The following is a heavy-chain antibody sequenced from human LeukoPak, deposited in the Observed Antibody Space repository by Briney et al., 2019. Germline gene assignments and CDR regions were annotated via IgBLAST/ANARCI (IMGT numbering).Heavy chain of an antibody. CDR3: ARAPRRGYSYGPTDY. J-gene: IGHJ4*02. CDR1: GFTFSSYA. Sequence: GGSLRLSCAASGFTFSSYAMHWVRQAPGKGLEWVAVISYDGSNKYYADSVKGRFTISRDNSENTLYLQMNSLRAEDTAVYYCARAPRRGYSYGPTDYWGQGTLVTVSS. CDR2: ISYDGSNK. D-gene: IGHD5-18*01. V-gene: IGHV3-30-3*01.